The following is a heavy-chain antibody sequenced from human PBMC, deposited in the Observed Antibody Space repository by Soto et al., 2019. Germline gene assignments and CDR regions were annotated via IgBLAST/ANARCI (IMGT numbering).Heavy chain of an antibody. V-gene: IGHV1-69*06. D-gene: IGHD5-18*01. CDR1: GGTFSSYA. CDR2: IIPIFGTA. CDR3: ARGDTAMAQSKYYYYGMDV. J-gene: IGHJ6*02. Sequence: SVKVSCKASGGTFSSYAISWVRQAPGQGLEWMGGIIPIFGTANYAQKFQGRVTITADKSTSTAYMELSSLRSEDTAVYYCARGDTAMAQSKYYYYGMDVWGQGTTVTVSS.